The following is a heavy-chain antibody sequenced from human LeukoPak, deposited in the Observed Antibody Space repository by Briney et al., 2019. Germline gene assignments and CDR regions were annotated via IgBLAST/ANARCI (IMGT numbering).Heavy chain of an antibody. V-gene: IGHV1-18*01. CDR2: ISAYNGNT. D-gene: IGHD1-26*01. CDR1: GYTFTSYG. Sequence: GASVKVSCKASGYTFTSYGISWVRQAPGQGLEWMGWISAYNGNTNHAQKFQGRVTITRNTSISTAYMELSSLRSEDTAVYYCARGRREGARSSTFDYWGQGTLVTVSS. J-gene: IGHJ4*02. CDR3: ARGRREGARSSTFDY.